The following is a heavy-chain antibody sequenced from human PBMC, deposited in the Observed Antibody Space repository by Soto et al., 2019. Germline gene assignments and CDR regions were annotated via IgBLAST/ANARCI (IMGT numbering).Heavy chain of an antibody. J-gene: IGHJ5*02. V-gene: IGHV4-31*03. CDR1: GGSISSGXXY. CDR3: ARWWSGSRQGFDP. D-gene: IGHD3-3*01. Sequence: GXXXPSQTLSLTCXVSGGSISSGXXYWSXXRQHPGXGLEWIGSIYYSGSTYYNPSLKSRVTISVDTSKNQFSLKLSSVTAADTAVYYCARWWSGSRQGFDPWGQGTLVTVSS. CDR2: IYYSGST.